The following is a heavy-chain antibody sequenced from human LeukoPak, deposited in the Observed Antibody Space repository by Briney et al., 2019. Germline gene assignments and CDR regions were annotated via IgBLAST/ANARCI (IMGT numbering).Heavy chain of an antibody. D-gene: IGHD3-3*01. CDR2: ISSSSSTI. CDR1: GFTFSSYS. Sequence: QTGGSLRLSCAASGFTFSSYSMTWVRQAPGKGLEWVSYISSSSSTIYYADSVKGRFTISRDNAKNSLYLQMNSLRDEDTAVYYCARGDFWSGSETGFDPWGQGTLVTVSS. V-gene: IGHV3-48*02. CDR3: ARGDFWSGSETGFDP. J-gene: IGHJ5*02.